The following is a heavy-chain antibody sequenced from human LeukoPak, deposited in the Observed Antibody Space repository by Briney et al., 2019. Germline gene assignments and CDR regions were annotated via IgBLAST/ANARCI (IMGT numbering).Heavy chain of an antibody. CDR1: GFTVSSNY. CDR2: IYSGGST. D-gene: IGHD3-22*01. V-gene: IGHV3-53*01. J-gene: IGHJ4*02. Sequence: PGGSLRLSCAASGFTVSSNYMSWVRQAPGRGLEWVSVIYSGGSTYYADSVKGRFTISRDNSKNTLYLQMNSLRAEDTAVYYCARGTPGSSGYPNWGQGTLVTVSS. CDR3: ARGTPGSSGYPN.